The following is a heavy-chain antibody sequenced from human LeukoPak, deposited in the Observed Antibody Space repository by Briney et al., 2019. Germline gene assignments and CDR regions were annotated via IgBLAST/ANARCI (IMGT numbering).Heavy chain of an antibody. CDR2: ISPSGTDI. CDR3: AKPARTDYADY. J-gene: IGHJ4*02. CDR1: GFTFTDTY. V-gene: IGHV3-11*01. Sequence: PGGSLRLSCAVSGFTFTDTYMTWIRQAPGKGLESLSYISPSGTDISYADSVKGRFTISRDNAKNSLYLQMNSLRAEDTAVYFCAKPARTDYADYWGQGTLVTVAS. D-gene: IGHD1-14*01.